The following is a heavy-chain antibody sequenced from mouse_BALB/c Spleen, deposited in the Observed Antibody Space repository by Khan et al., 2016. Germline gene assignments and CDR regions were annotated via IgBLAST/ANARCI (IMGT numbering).Heavy chain of an antibody. CDR2: INTETGEP. CDR1: GYTLTDYS. J-gene: IGHJ3*01. Sequence: QIQLVQPGPELKKPGETVKISCKASGYTLTDYSMHWVKQAPGKGLKWMGWINTETGEPTYAEDFKGRCAFSLDTSASTAYLQINNVKNDDTATYFCASGWLLWGQGTLVTVSA. D-gene: IGHD2-3*01. V-gene: IGHV9-2-1*01. CDR3: ASGWLL.